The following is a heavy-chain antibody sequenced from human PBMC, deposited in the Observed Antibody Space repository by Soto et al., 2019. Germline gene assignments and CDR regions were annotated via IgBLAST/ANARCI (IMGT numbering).Heavy chain of an antibody. CDR2: IRSKAYGGTT. CDR1: GFTFGDYA. Sequence: SLRLSCTASGFTFGDYAVSWFRQAPGKGLEWVGFIRSKAYGGTTEYAASVKGRFAISRDDSESIASLQMDSLKSEDTAVYYCTIENDGQYSSASAYWGQGTLVTVSS. V-gene: IGHV3-49*03. CDR3: TIENDGQYSSASAY. J-gene: IGHJ4*02. D-gene: IGHD3-22*01.